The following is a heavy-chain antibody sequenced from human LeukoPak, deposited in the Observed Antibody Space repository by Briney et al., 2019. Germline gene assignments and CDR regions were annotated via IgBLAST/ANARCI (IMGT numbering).Heavy chain of an antibody. J-gene: IGHJ4*02. Sequence: GEALKISCEASGYSFPDYWIGWVRQRPGKGLEWMGIIYPGDSDTRYSPSFQGQVAISADKSSSTAYLQWNSLKAADTAMYYCARQGLYYYDSSGYYGYWGQGTLVTVSS. CDR3: ARQGLYYYDSSGYYGY. D-gene: IGHD3-22*01. CDR1: GYSFPDYW. V-gene: IGHV5-51*01. CDR2: IYPGDSDT.